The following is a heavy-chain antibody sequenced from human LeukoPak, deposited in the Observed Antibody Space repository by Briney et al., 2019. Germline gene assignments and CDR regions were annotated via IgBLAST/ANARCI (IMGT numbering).Heavy chain of an antibody. J-gene: IGHJ4*02. Sequence: SETLSLTCTVSGGSITSYYWSWIRQPPGKGLEWIGYVFDSGGTNYNPSLKSRVTISVDTSKKQFSLKLSSVTAADTAVYYCARGYSSSWNYFDYWGQGTLVTVSS. CDR2: VFDSGGT. V-gene: IGHV4-59*01. CDR1: GGSITSYY. D-gene: IGHD6-13*01. CDR3: ARGYSSSWNYFDY.